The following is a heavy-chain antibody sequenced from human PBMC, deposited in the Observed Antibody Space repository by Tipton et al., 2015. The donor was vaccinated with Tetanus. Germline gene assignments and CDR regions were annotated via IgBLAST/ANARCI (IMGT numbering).Heavy chain of an antibody. Sequence: TLSLTCTVSGGSISSSSFYWGWIRQPPGKELEWIGSIYYSGSTYYNPSLKSRVTISVDTSKNQFSLRLSSVTAADTADYYCARIGWLQQNKPAFDIWGQGTVVTVSS. CDR1: GGSISSSSFY. CDR3: ARIGWLQQNKPAFDI. V-gene: IGHV4-39*01. D-gene: IGHD6-19*01. CDR2: IYYSGST. J-gene: IGHJ3*02.